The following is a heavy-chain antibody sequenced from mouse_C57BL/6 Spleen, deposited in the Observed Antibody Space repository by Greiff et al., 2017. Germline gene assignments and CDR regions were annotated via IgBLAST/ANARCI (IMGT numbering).Heavy chain of an antibody. CDR2: ISNGGGST. Sequence: EVKLMESGGGLVQPGGSLKLSCAASGFTFSDYYMYWVRQTPEKRLEWVAYISNGGGSTYYPDTVKGRFTISRDNAKNTLYLQMSRLKSEDTAMYYCARQYYGSHYAMDYWGQGTSVTVSS. J-gene: IGHJ4*01. CDR1: GFTFSDYY. V-gene: IGHV5-12*01. D-gene: IGHD1-1*01. CDR3: ARQYYGSHYAMDY.